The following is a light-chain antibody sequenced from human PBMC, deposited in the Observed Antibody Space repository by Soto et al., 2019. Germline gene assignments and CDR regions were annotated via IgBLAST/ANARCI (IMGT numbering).Light chain of an antibody. J-gene: IGKJ4*01. V-gene: IGKV1-9*01. CDR3: QQLNSYPLN. CDR2: AAS. Sequence: DIQLTQSPSFLSASVGDRVTITCRASQGIRSYLAWYQQKPGKAHKLLIYAASTLKSGVPSIFSGSGSGKEFTLTISSLQPEDFATYYCQQLNSYPLNFGGGTKVEIK. CDR1: QGIRSY.